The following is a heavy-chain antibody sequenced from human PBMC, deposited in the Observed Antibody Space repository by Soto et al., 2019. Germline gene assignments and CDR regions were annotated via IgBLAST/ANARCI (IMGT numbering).Heavy chain of an antibody. V-gene: IGHV4-39*01. D-gene: IGHD3-3*02. CDR3: ASPKIAFYNWFDP. CDR1: GGSISSSSYY. CDR2: IYYSGST. J-gene: IGHJ5*02. Sequence: SETLSLTCTVSGGSISSSSYYWGWIRQPPEKGLEWIGSIYYSGSTYYNPSLKSRVTISVDTSKNQFSLKLSSVTAADTAVYYCASPKIAFYNWFDPWGQGTLVTVSS.